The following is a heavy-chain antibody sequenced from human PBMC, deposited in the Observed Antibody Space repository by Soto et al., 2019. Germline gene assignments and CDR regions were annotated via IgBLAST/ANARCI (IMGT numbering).Heavy chain of an antibody. D-gene: IGHD3-10*01. V-gene: IGHV4-34*01. Sequence: QVQLQQWGAGLLKPSETLSLTCAVYGGSFSGYYWSWIRQPPGKGLEWIGEINHSGSTNYNPSLKRPVPISVYTSKNQFSLKLSSVTAADTAVYYCERVSGIYYYGMDVWGQGTTVTVSS. J-gene: IGHJ6*02. CDR3: ERVSGIYYYGMDV. CDR2: INHSGST. CDR1: GGSFSGYY.